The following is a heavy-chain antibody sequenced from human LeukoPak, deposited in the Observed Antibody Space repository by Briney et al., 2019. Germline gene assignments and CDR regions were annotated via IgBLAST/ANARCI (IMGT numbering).Heavy chain of an antibody. CDR3: VRYLWFGESDPYFDY. CDR2: ISSSGSTI. V-gene: IGHV3-48*03. D-gene: IGHD3-10*01. CDR1: GFTFSSYE. J-gene: IGHJ4*02. Sequence: GGSLRLSCAASGFTFSSYEMNWVRQAPGKGLEWASYISSSGSTIYYADSVKGRFTISRDNAKNSLYLQMNSLRAEDTAVYYCVRYLWFGESDPYFDYWGQGTLVTVSS.